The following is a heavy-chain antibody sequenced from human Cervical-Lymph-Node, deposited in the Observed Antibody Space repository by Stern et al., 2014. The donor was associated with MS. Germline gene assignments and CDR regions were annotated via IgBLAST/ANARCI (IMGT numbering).Heavy chain of an antibody. Sequence: DQLVESGGGVVQPGRSLSLSCGASGFSFSTHGMHWVRQAPGKGLEWLAMISADEVDKHYADSVKGRFTISRDNSKNTLYLQMNNLRSEDTAVYYCTKRSGAAGNFDYWGQGTLVTVSS. CDR2: ISADEVDK. CDR3: TKRSGAAGNFDY. D-gene: IGHD6-13*01. V-gene: IGHV3-30*18. J-gene: IGHJ4*02. CDR1: GFSFSTHG.